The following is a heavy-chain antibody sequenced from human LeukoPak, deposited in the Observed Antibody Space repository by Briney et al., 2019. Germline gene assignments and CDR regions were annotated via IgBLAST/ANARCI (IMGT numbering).Heavy chain of an antibody. Sequence: SQTLSLTCTVSGGSVSSGDYYWTWIRQHPGKGLEWIGFIYYTGNTYDNPSLKSRLTMSLDTSKIQFSLKLSSVTAADTAVYYCTTTRAHQFDFWGQGTLVTVSS. J-gene: IGHJ4*02. D-gene: IGHD4-11*01. CDR3: TTTRAHQFDF. CDR1: GGSVSSGDYY. V-gene: IGHV4-31*03. CDR2: IYYTGNT.